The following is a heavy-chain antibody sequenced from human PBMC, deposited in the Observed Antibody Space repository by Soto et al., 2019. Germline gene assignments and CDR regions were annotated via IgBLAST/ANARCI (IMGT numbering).Heavy chain of an antibody. CDR1: GYNFRNNW. V-gene: IGHV5-51*01. CDR2: IYPGDSDT. CDR3: ATRRRTVIIASAEGWYFDL. J-gene: IGHJ2*01. D-gene: IGHD4-17*01. Sequence: PGESLKISCQGSGYNFRNNWIGWVRQMPGKGLEWVGIIYPGDSDTRYSPSFEGQVTISVDQSISTAYLQWNSLKASDTAMYYCATRRRTVIIASAEGWYFDLWGRGTLVTVSS.